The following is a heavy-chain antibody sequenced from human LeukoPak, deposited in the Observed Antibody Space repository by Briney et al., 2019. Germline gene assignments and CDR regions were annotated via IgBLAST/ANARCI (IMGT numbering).Heavy chain of an antibody. D-gene: IGHD6-6*01. CDR1: GFTFSSYT. CDR2: ISAVSTCI. Sequence: GGSLRLSCAASGFTFSSYTIHWVRQAPGEGLEWVSSISAVSTCIYYADSVKGRFTISRDNVEKSAYLELNGLTAHDTAMYSCARGGIAGRPVYYYYMDVWGKGTTVTVSS. CDR3: ARGGIAGRPVYYYYMDV. J-gene: IGHJ6*03. V-gene: IGHV3-21*01.